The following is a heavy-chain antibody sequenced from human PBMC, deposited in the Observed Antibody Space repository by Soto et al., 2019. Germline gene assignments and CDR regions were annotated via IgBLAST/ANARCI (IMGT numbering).Heavy chain of an antibody. J-gene: IGHJ4*02. CDR3: ARDRVEMATNWQFDY. D-gene: IGHD5-12*01. CDR1: GGTFSSYA. Sequence: QVQLVQSGAEVKKPGSSVKVSCKASGGTFSSYAISWVRQAPGQGLEWMGGIIPIFGTANYAQKFQGRVTITADKSTSTAYMELSSLKSEDTAVYYCARDRVEMATNWQFDYWGQGTLVTVSS. V-gene: IGHV1-69*06. CDR2: IIPIFGTA.